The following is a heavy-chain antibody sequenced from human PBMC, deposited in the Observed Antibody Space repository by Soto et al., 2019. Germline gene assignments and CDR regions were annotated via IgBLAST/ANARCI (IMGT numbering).Heavy chain of an antibody. Sequence: QVQLQESGPGLMQPSQTLSLTCTVSGGSIGSGGYWWSWIRQHPGRVLEWIGFVSYTGNTQYNPSLKSRVNISVDTSTKQFSLKLSSVTAADTAVYYCARGTLVWGQGTLVTVSS. D-gene: IGHD2-2*01. CDR3: ARGTLV. J-gene: IGHJ4*02. CDR2: VSYTGNT. CDR1: GGSIGSGGYW. V-gene: IGHV4-31*03.